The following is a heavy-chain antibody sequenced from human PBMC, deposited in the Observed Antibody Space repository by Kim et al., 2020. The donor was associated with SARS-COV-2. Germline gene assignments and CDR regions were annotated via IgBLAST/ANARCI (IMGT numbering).Heavy chain of an antibody. CDR2: INPSGGST. D-gene: IGHD4-17*01. V-gene: IGHV1-46*01. CDR3: ARVEAAGYGDYPENLWY. J-gene: IGHJ4*02. Sequence: ASVKVSCKASGYTFTSYYMHWVRQAPGQGLEWMGIINPSGGSTSYAQKFQGRVTMTRDTSTSTVYMELSSLRSKDTAVYYCARVEAAGYGDYPENLWYWGQGTLVTVSS. CDR1: GYTFTSYY.